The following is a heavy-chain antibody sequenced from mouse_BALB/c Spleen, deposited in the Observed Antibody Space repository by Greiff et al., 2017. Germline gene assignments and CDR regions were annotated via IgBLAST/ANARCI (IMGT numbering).Heavy chain of an antibody. CDR1: GFNIKDYY. Sequence: VQLQQSGAELVRSGASVKLSCTASGFNIKDYYMHWVKQRPEQGLEWIGWIDPENGDTEYAPKFQGKATMTADTSSNTAYLQLSSLTSEDTAVYYCNAEGITTRAYWGQGTLVTVSA. D-gene: IGHD2-4*01. J-gene: IGHJ3*01. V-gene: IGHV14-4*02. CDR3: NAEGITTRAY. CDR2: IDPENGDT.